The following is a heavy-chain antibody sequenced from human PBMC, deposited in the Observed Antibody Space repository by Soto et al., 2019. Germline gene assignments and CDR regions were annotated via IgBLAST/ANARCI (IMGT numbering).Heavy chain of an antibody. D-gene: IGHD3-22*01. CDR3: AAMTDYYDSSGYYQRPYAFDI. J-gene: IGHJ3*02. V-gene: IGHV1-58*01. CDR2: IVVGSGNT. CDR1: GFTFTSSA. Sequence: SVKFSCKASGFTFTSSAVQWVRQARGQRLEWIGWIVVGSGNTNYAQKFQERVTITRDMSTSTAYMELSSLRSEDTAVYYCAAMTDYYDSSGYYQRPYAFDIWGQGTMVTVSS.